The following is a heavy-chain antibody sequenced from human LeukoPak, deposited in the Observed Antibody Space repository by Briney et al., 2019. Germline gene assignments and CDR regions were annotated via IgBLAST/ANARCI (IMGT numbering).Heavy chain of an antibody. CDR3: AKGRSQQLVDGYDY. CDR2: ISWNSGSI. CDR1: GFTFDDYA. Sequence: GRSLRLSCAASGFTFDDYAMHWVRQAPGKGLEWVSGISWNSGSIGYADSVKGRFTISRDNAKNSLYLQMNSLRAEDTALYYCAKGRSQQLVDGYDYWGQGTLVTVSS. V-gene: IGHV3-9*01. J-gene: IGHJ4*02. D-gene: IGHD6-13*01.